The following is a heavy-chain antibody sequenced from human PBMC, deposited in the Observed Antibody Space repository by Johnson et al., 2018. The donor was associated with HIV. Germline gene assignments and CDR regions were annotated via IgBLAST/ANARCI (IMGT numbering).Heavy chain of an antibody. CDR2: ISYDGSNK. CDR1: GITFSASA. CDR3: ASGNPVLRFLEWVGPSNDSFDI. D-gene: IGHD3-3*01. J-gene: IGHJ3*02. V-gene: IGHV3-30*17. Sequence: QVQLVEFGGGVVQPGRSLRLSCAASGITFSASAMHWIRQAPGKGLQWVSFISYDGSNKYYADSVKGRFTISRDNSKNTLYLQMKSLRAEDTAVDYCASGNPVLRFLEWVGPSNDSFDILGQGTMVTVSS.